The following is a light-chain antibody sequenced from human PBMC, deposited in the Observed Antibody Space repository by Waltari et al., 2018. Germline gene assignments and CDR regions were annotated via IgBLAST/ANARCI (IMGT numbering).Light chain of an antibody. Sequence: NVMNKYQLNMSVTHGKPTSNTCRTSQSLLRHNGYYYLDWYLQKPGQSPQLLIYLGSNRASGVPDRFSGSGSGTDFTLKISRVEAEDVGVYYCMQALETRTFGQGTRLEIK. V-gene: IGKV2-28*01. CDR2: LGS. J-gene: IGKJ5*01. CDR3: MQALETRT. CDR1: QSLLRHNGYYY.